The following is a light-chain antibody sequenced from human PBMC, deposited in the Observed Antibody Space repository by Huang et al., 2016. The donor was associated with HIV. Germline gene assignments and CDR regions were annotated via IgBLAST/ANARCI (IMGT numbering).Light chain of an antibody. CDR3: LQYYSVPQT. Sequence: DILMTQSPDSLAVSPGERATINCKSSQTVLYSLNKKNYLAWFQQKPGRPPKLLIYWATTRESGVPDRFRGSGSGTDFTLTINNLQAEDVAVYFCLQYYSVPQTFGHGTKVEIK. CDR2: WAT. CDR1: QTVLYSLNKKNY. J-gene: IGKJ1*01. V-gene: IGKV4-1*01.